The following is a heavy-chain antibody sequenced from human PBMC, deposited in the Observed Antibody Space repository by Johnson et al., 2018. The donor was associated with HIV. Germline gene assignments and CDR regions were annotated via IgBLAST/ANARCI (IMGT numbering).Heavy chain of an antibody. V-gene: IGHV3-30*04. CDR2: ISYDGRNK. D-gene: IGHD3-22*01. Sequence: MLLVESGGGVVQPGRSLNLSCAASGFTFRSYAMHWVRQAPGKGLEWEAVISYDGRNKYYADSVNGRFTISRENSKSTLYLQMNSLRAEDTALYYCARDFDTSGSLDAFDIWGQGTMVTVSS. CDR3: ARDFDTSGSLDAFDI. J-gene: IGHJ3*02. CDR1: GFTFRSYA.